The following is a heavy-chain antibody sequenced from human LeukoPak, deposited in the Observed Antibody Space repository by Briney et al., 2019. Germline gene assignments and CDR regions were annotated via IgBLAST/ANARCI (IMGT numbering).Heavy chain of an antibody. V-gene: IGHV1-8*03. CDR1: GYIFTSYD. CDR2: INPNSGNT. Sequence: ASVKVSCKTSGYIFTSYDINWVRQATGQGLEWMGWINPNSGNTGYAQKFQGRVTITRNTSISTAYMELSSLRSEDTAVYYCARERLGNGGSWWFDPWGQGTLVTVSS. CDR3: ARERLGNGGSWWFDP. D-gene: IGHD3-16*01. J-gene: IGHJ5*02.